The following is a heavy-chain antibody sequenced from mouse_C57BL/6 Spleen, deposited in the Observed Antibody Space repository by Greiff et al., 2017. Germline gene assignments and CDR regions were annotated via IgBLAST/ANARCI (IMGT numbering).Heavy chain of an antibody. CDR1: GFSLTSYG. D-gene: IGHD1-1*01. CDR3: ARYGQLRDYYAMDY. CDR2: IWSGGST. Sequence: QVQLKESGPGLVQPSQSLSITCTVSGFSLTSYGVHWVRQSPGKGLEWLGVIWSGGSTDYNAAFISRLSISKDNSKSQVFFKMNSLQADDTAIYYCARYGQLRDYYAMDYWGQGTSVTVSS. J-gene: IGHJ4*01. V-gene: IGHV2-2*01.